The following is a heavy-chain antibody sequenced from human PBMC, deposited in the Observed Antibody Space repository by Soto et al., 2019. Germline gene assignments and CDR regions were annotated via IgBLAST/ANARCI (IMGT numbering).Heavy chain of an antibody. CDR3: ARGGLEPFDY. Sequence: GGSLRLSCATSGFTFSDDWMHWVRQAPGKGLVWVSRINKDGSYKNYADFVEGRFTISRDDARSELYLQMDRLRAEDTAVYYCARGGLEPFDYLGQGALVTVSS. J-gene: IGHJ4*02. CDR1: GFTFSDDW. V-gene: IGHV3-74*01. CDR2: INKDGSYK. D-gene: IGHD1-1*01.